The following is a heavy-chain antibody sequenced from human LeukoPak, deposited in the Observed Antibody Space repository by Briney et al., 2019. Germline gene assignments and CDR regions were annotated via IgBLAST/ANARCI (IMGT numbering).Heavy chain of an antibody. CDR1: GFTFDDYG. Sequence: PGGSLRLSCATSGFTFDDYGMNWVRQAPGKGLEWVSNINRHGRNVDYADSVKGRFTISRDKAKNSLYLQMNRLRAEDTAVYYCARVRKQYYYDRRHHRHASDIWGQGTMVIVSS. CDR2: INRHGRNV. J-gene: IGHJ3*02. CDR3: ARVRKQYYYDRRHHRHASDI. D-gene: IGHD3-22*01. V-gene: IGHV3-20*04.